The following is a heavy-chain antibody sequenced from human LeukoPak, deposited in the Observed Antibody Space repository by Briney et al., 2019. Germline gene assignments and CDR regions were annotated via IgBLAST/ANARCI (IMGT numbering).Heavy chain of an antibody. Sequence: SETLSLTCAVYGGSFSGYYWSWIRQPPGKGLEWIGEINHSGSTNYNPSLKSRVTISVDTSKNQFSLKLSSVTAADTAVYFCARDIVATTVRIDSWGQGTLVTVSS. J-gene: IGHJ4*02. CDR1: GGSFSGYY. CDR2: INHSGST. D-gene: IGHD5-12*01. V-gene: IGHV4-34*01. CDR3: ARDIVATTVRIDS.